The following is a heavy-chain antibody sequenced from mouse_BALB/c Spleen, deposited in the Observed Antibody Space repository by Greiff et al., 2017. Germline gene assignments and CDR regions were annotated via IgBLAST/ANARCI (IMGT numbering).Heavy chain of an antibody. CDR2: ISYSGST. CDR1: GYSITSDYA. J-gene: IGHJ2*01. CDR3: ARAKSYYGNYLDY. D-gene: IGHD2-10*01. V-gene: IGHV3-2*02. Sequence: EVKLMESGPGLVKPSQSLSLTCTVTGYSITSDYAWNWIRQFPGNKLEWMGYISYSGSTSYNPSLKSRISITRDTSKNQFFLQLNSVTTEDTATYYCARAKSYYGNYLDYWGQGTTLTVSS.